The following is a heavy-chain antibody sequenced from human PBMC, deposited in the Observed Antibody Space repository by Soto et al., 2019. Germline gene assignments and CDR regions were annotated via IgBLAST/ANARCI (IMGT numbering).Heavy chain of an antibody. CDR3: AKDSEDDSSGYDYEHPGYFDY. CDR2: ISYDGSNK. Sequence: QVQLVESGGGVVQPGRSLRLSCAASGFTFSSYGMHWVRQAPGKGLEWVAVISYDGSNKYYADSVKGRFTISRDNSKNTLYLKMNSLRAEDTAVYYCAKDSEDDSSGYDYEHPGYFDYWGQGTLVTVSS. D-gene: IGHD3-22*01. CDR1: GFTFSSYG. J-gene: IGHJ4*02. V-gene: IGHV3-30*18.